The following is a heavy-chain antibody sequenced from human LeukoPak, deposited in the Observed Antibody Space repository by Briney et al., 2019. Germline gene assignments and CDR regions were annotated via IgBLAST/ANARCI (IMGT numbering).Heavy chain of an antibody. D-gene: IGHD6-6*01. CDR2: IYYSGST. J-gene: IGHJ4*02. V-gene: IGHV4-31*03. CDR1: GGSISSGGYY. CDR3: ASSRGDSSSLDY. Sequence: SETLSLTCTVSGGSISSGGYYWSWIRQHPGKGLEWIGYIYYSGSTYYNPSLKSRVTISVDTSKNQFSLKLSSVTAADTAVYYCASSRGDSSSLDYWGQGTLVTVSS.